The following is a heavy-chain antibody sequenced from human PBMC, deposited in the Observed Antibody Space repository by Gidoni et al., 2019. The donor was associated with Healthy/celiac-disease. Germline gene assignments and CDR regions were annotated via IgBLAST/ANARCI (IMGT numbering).Heavy chain of an antibody. Sequence: EVKLLESGGGLVQPGGSLRLPCAASGFTFSSYAMSGVCQAPGKGLAWVSVISGSGGSTYYADAVKGRFTISRDNTKNTLYLQMNSLRAEDTAVYYCAKKLQTSFYYYYGMDVWGQGTTVTVSS. CDR1: GFTFSSYA. V-gene: IGHV3-23*01. CDR2: ISGSGGST. CDR3: AKKLQTSFYYYYGMDV. D-gene: IGHD2-15*01. J-gene: IGHJ6*02.